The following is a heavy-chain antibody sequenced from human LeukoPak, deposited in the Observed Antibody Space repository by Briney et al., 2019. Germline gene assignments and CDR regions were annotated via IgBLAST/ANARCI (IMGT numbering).Heavy chain of an antibody. CDR3: ARTTMVRGTYYMDV. V-gene: IGHV4-59*01. D-gene: IGHD3-10*01. Sequence: PSETLPLTCTVSGGSISSYYWSWIRQPPGKGLEWIGYIYYSGSTNYNPSLKSRVTISVDTSKNQFSLKLSSVTAADTAVYYCARTTMVRGTYYMDVWGKGTTVTISS. CDR2: IYYSGST. CDR1: GGSISSYY. J-gene: IGHJ6*03.